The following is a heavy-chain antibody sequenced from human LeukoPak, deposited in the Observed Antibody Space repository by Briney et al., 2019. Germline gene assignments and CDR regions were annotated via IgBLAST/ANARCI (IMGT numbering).Heavy chain of an antibody. CDR3: ASHPGVAAAVTGGDGYYFDY. CDR2: IYTSGST. V-gene: IGHV4-4*07. J-gene: IGHJ4*02. CDR1: GGSISSYY. D-gene: IGHD6-13*01. Sequence: SETLSLTCTVSGGSISSYYWSWIRQPAGKGLEWIGRIYTSGSTNYNPSLKSRVTMSVDTSKNQFSLKLSSVTAADTAVYYCASHPGVAAAVTGGDGYYFDYWGQGTLVTVSS.